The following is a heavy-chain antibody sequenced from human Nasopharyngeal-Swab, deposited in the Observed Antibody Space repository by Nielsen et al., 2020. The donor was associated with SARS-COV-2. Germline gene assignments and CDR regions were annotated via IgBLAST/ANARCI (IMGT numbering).Heavy chain of an antibody. J-gene: IGHJ3*02. CDR3: ARGAVAGPNAFDI. D-gene: IGHD6-19*01. CDR2: ISYDGSIQ. Sequence: GESLKISCAASGFTFSSFGMHWVRQAPGKGLEWVAVISYDGSIQYYADSVKDRFTISRDNSKNTLYLQMNSLRPEDTAVYYCARGAVAGPNAFDIGGQGTMVIVSS. V-gene: IGHV3-30*03. CDR1: GFTFSSFG.